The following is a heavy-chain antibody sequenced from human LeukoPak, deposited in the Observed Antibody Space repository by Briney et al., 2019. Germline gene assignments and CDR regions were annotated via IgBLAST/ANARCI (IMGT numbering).Heavy chain of an antibody. CDR2: IYYSGST. Sequence: GSLRLSCAASGFTFSSYAMSWVRQAPGKGLEWIGSIYYSGSTYYNPSLKSRVTISVDTSKNQFSLKLSSVTAADTAVYYCARHENGYEIIDYWGQGTLVTVSS. V-gene: IGHV4-39*01. CDR1: GFTFSSYA. CDR3: ARHENGYEIIDY. J-gene: IGHJ4*02. D-gene: IGHD5-12*01.